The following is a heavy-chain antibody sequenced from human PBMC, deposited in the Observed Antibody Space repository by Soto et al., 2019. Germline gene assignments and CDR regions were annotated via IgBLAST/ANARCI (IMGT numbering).Heavy chain of an antibody. CDR1: GFTFGDYA. D-gene: IGHD1-20*01. J-gene: IGHJ5*02. V-gene: IGHV3-49*03. CDR3: TSEREYSWNTNWFGP. CDR2: IRSNAYGGTT. Sequence: PGGSLRLSCTASGFTFGDYAMGWFRQAPGKGLEWVGFIRSNAYGGTTEYAASVKGGFTISRDDSKSIAYLHMNSLKTEDTAVYYCTSEREYSWNTNWFGPWGQGTLVTVSS.